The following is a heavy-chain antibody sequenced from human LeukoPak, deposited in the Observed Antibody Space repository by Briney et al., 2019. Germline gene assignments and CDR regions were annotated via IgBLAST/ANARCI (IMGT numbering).Heavy chain of an antibody. CDR2: MYYSGST. J-gene: IGHJ5*02. D-gene: IGHD2-21*02. Sequence: SETLSLTCTVSGGSISSYYWSWIRQPPGKGLEWIGYMYYSGSTNYNPSLKSRVTISVDTSKNQFSLKLSSVTAADTAVYYFARRVTSNWFDPWGQGTLVTVSS. CDR1: GGSISSYY. CDR3: ARRVTSNWFDP. V-gene: IGHV4-59*08.